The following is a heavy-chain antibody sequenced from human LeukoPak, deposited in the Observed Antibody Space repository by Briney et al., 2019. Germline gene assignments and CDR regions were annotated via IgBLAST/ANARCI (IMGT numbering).Heavy chain of an antibody. CDR3: ARWGGSYYYDSSGDPNAFDI. V-gene: IGHV4-59*01. J-gene: IGHJ3*02. CDR2: IYYSGST. D-gene: IGHD3-22*01. Sequence: SETLSLTCTVSGGSISSYYWSWIRQPPGKGLEWIGYIYYSGSTNYNPSLKSRVTISVDTSKNQFSLKLSSVTAADTAVYYCARWGGSYYYDSSGDPNAFDIWGQGTMVTVSS. CDR1: GGSISSYY.